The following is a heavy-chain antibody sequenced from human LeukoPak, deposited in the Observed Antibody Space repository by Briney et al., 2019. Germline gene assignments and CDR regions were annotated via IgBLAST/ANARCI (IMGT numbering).Heavy chain of an antibody. J-gene: IGHJ4*02. CDR2: ISLSGNYT. D-gene: IGHD5-24*01. Sequence: PGGSLRLSCAASGFTFSDYYMSWIRQAPGKGLEWVSYISLSGNYTKYADSVKGRFTISRDNAKNSLFLQMNSLRAEDTAVYYCARASLMAASYWGQGTLVTVSS. CDR3: ARASLMAASY. CDR1: GFTFSDYY. V-gene: IGHV3-11*06.